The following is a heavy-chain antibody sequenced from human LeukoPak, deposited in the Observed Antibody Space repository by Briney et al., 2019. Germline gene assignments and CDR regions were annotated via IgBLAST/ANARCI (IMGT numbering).Heavy chain of an antibody. Sequence: GGSLRLSCAASGFTFDDYTMHWVRQAPGKGLEWVSLISWDGGSTYYADSVKGRFTISRDNSKNSLYLQMNSLRTEDTALYYCAKGGRYFDWLSWEGPLDYWGQGTLVTVSS. CDR1: GFTFDDYT. V-gene: IGHV3-43*01. CDR3: AKGGRYFDWLSWEGPLDY. CDR2: ISWDGGST. D-gene: IGHD3-9*01. J-gene: IGHJ4*02.